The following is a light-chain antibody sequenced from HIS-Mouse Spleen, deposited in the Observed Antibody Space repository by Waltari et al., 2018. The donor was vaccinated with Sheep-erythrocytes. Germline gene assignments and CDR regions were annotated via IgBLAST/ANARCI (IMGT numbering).Light chain of an antibody. CDR1: KLGDKY. V-gene: IGLV3-1*01. CDR3: QAWDSSIVV. CDR2: QDT. J-gene: IGLJ2*01. Sequence: SSELTQPPSVSVSPVQTASITCSGDKLGDKYACWYQQKPGQSPVRVFYQDTKRPSGIPERFSGSNSGNTATLTISGTQAMDEADYYCQAWDSSIVVFGGGTKLTVL.